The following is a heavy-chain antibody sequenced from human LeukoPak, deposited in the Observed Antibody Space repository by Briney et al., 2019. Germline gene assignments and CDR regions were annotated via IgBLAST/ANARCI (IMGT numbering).Heavy chain of an antibody. CDR1: GYTFTSYY. V-gene: IGHV1-46*01. CDR3: ARALVSMVRGDDAAWDY. J-gene: IGHJ4*02. D-gene: IGHD3-10*01. Sequence: EASVKVSCKASGYTFTSYYMHWVRQAPGQGLEWMGIINPSGGSTSYAQKFQGRVTMTRDTSTSTVYMELSSLRSEDTAVYYCARALVSMVRGDDAAWDYWGQGTLVTVSS. CDR2: INPSGGST.